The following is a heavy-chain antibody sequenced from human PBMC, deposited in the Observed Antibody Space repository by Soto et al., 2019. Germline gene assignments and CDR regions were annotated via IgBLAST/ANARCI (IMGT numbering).Heavy chain of an antibody. CDR2: IYFSGST. D-gene: IGHD3-3*01. CDR3: ARGNPFPSRGEFDF. CDR1: GGSISSGKYY. J-gene: IGHJ4*02. V-gene: IGHV4-30-4*08. Sequence: QVQLQESGPGLVKPSQTLSLTCTVSGGSISSGKYYWSWIRQPPGKGLECIGYIYFSGSTYYNPSLKSRLIISGDTSKNQFSLKLSSVTAADTAVYYCARGNPFPSRGEFDFWGQGTLVTVSS.